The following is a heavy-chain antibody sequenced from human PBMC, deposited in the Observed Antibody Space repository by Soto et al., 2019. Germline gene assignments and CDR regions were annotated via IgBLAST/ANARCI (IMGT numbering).Heavy chain of an antibody. Sequence: GGSLRLSCAASGFTFSSYAMSWVRQAPGKGLEWVSAISGSGGSTYYADAVKGRFTISRDNSKNTLYLQMNSLRAEDTAVYYCAKGLLRVVEWSALDYWGQGTLVTVSS. CDR3: AKGLLRVVEWSALDY. V-gene: IGHV3-23*01. CDR1: GFTFSSYA. CDR2: ISGSGGST. D-gene: IGHD3-3*01. J-gene: IGHJ4*02.